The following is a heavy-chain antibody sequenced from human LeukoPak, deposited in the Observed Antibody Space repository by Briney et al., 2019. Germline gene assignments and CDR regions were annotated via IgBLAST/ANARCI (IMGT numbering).Heavy chain of an antibody. D-gene: IGHD2-21*01. J-gene: IGHJ6*02. CDR1: GGSISSYY. CDR3: ARDQKWGLDYYYCMDV. CDR2: IYYSGST. Sequence: SETLSLTCTVSGGSISSYYWSWIRQPPGKGLEWIGYIYYSGSTNYNPSLKSRVTISVDTSKNQFSLKLSSVTAADTAVYYCARDQKWGLDYYYCMDVWAKGPRSPSP. V-gene: IGHV4-59*01.